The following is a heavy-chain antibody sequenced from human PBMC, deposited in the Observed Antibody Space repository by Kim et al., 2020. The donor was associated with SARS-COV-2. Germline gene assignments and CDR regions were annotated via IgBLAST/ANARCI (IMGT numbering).Heavy chain of an antibody. J-gene: IGHJ4*02. CDR3: AYRTGFDY. CDR2: VSSGGGSA. Sequence: GGSLRLSCAASGFTFRSYDMSWVRQAPGKGLEWVSTVSSGGGSADYADSVKGRFTISRDNSKNTLYLQMNSLRADDTAVYYCAYRTGFDYWGQGTLVTVSS. CDR1: GFTFRSYD. V-gene: IGHV3-23*01. D-gene: IGHD1-1*01.